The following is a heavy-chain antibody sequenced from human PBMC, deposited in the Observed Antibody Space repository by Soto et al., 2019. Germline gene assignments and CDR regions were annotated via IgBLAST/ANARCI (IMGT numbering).Heavy chain of an antibody. D-gene: IGHD4-17*01. CDR2: IYSGGST. CDR1: GFTVSSHY. V-gene: IGHV3-53*01. CDR3: ARGRTLDYGDDFDY. J-gene: IGHJ4*02. Sequence: EVQLVESGGGLIQPGGSLRLSCAASGFTVSSHYMSWVRQAPGKGLEWVSVIYSGGSTYYADSVKGRFTISRDNSKNTLYLQMNSLRAEDTAVYYCARGRTLDYGDDFDYWGQGTLVTVSS.